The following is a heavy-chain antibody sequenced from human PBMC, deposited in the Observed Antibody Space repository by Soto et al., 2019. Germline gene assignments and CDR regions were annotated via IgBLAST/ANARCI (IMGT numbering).Heavy chain of an antibody. J-gene: IGHJ4*02. CDR2: SRNQANGYST. V-gene: IGHV3-72*01. CDR3: VRDTYFSDSSSYTRCFDF. Sequence: EVQLVESGGGLVQPGGSLRLSCSVSGFTLSDHYIDWVRQAPGKGLEWVGRSRNQANGYSTIYAASVKGRFTTSRDDSKNLVNLQMESLRTEDTAVYYCVRDTYFSDSSSYTRCFDFWGQGALVTVSS. CDR1: GFTLSDHY. D-gene: IGHD3-22*01.